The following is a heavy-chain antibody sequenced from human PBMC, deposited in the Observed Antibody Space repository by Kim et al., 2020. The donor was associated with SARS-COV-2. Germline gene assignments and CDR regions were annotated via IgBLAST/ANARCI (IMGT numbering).Heavy chain of an antibody. Sequence: ADSVRGRFTISRDNSRNVLYLQMNSVRPEDAGVYYCARSPSQGERRQFEYWGQGTLVTVSS. D-gene: IGHD1-1*01. J-gene: IGHJ4*02. CDR3: ARSPSQGERRQFEY. V-gene: IGHV3-30*14.